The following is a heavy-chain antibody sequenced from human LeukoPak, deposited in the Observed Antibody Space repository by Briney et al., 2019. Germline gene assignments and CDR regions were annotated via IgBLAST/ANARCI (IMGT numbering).Heavy chain of an antibody. J-gene: IGHJ5*02. CDR3: ATAPIVAGTSPWFDP. Sequence: ASVKVSCKVSGYTLTELSMHWVRQAPGKGLEWMGGFDPEDGETIYAQKFQGRVTMTEDTSTDTAYMELSSLRSEDTAVYYCATAPIVAGTSPWFDPWGQGTPVTVSS. D-gene: IGHD2-15*01. CDR1: GYTLTELS. V-gene: IGHV1-24*01. CDR2: FDPEDGET.